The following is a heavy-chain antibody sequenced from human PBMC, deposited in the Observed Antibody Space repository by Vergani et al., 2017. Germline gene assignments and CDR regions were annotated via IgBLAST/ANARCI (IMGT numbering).Heavy chain of an antibody. V-gene: IGHV1-2*02. D-gene: IGHD2-2*01. CDR3: ASTGEYCSSTSCYDGYYYYYGMDV. CDR1: GYTFTGYY. Sequence: QVQLVQSGAEVKKPGASVKVSCKASGYTFTGYYMHWVRQAPGQGLEWMGWINPNSGGTNYAQKFQGRVTMTRDTSISTAYMELSRLRSDDTAVYYCASTGEYCSSTSCYDGYYYYYGMDVWGQGTTVTVSS. J-gene: IGHJ6*02. CDR2: INPNSGGT.